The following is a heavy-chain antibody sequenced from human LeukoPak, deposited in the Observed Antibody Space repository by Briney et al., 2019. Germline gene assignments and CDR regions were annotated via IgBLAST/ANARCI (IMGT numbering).Heavy chain of an antibody. CDR2: ISTSGNDK. V-gene: IGHV3-48*03. CDR1: GFIFSNYE. J-gene: IGHJ4*02. CDR3: ARGALWVLDY. Sequence: GGSLRLSCAASGFIFSNYEINWVRQAPGEGLEWVSYISTSGNDKYYADSVKGRFTISRDNAKNSLYLQLNSLRADGTAVYYRARGALWVLDYWGQGTLVTVSS. D-gene: IGHD3-16*01.